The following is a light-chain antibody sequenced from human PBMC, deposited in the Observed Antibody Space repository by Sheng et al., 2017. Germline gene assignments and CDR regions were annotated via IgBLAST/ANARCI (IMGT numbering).Light chain of an antibody. CDR3: QQGGA. J-gene: IGKJ1*01. V-gene: IGKV3-11*01. CDR1: QSVNSY. Sequence: EIVLTQSPATLSLSPGERATLSCRASQSVNSYLAWYQQKPGQAPRLLIYDASNRATGIPARFSGSGSGTDFTLTISSLEPEDSAVYYCQQGGAFGQGTKVEIK. CDR2: DAS.